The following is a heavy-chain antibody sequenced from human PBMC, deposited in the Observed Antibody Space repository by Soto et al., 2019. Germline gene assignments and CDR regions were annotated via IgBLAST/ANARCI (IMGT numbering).Heavy chain of an antibody. J-gene: IGHJ3*02. CDR2: ISWDGGST. Sequence: GGSLRLSCAASGFTFDDYTMHWVRQDTGKGLEWVSLISWDGGSTYYADSVKGRFTISRDNSKNSLYLQMNSLRTEDTALYYCAKVGGDYYDSSGSDAFDIWGQGTMVTVSS. V-gene: IGHV3-43*01. CDR3: AKVGGDYYDSSGSDAFDI. CDR1: GFTFDDYT. D-gene: IGHD3-22*01.